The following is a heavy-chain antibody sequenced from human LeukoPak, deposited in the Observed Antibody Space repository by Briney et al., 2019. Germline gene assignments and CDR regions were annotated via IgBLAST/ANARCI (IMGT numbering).Heavy chain of an antibody. CDR1: GYTFTGYY. CDR2: INPNSGGT. Sequence: ASVKVSCKASGYTFTGYYMHWVRQAPGQGLEWMGWINPNSGGTNYAQKFQGRVTMTRDTSISTAYMELSRLRSDDTAVYYCARDSSEWELHTHYYYYYYYMDVWGKGTTVTISS. D-gene: IGHD1-26*01. V-gene: IGHV1-2*02. J-gene: IGHJ6*03. CDR3: ARDSSEWELHTHYYYYYYYMDV.